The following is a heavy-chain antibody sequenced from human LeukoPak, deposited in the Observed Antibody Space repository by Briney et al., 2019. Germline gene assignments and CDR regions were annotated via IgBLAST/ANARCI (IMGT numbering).Heavy chain of an antibody. J-gene: IGHJ4*02. D-gene: IGHD6-13*01. CDR2: ISSSSSSK. Sequence: GGSLRLSCAASGFTFSDYSMNWVRQSPGKGLDWVAYISSSSSSKNYADSVKGRFTISRDTSTNTLYLQMNSLRAEDTAVYFCAKEKYSSSWYIDYWGQGTLVTVSS. CDR1: GFTFSDYS. CDR3: AKEKYSSSWYIDY. V-gene: IGHV3-48*01.